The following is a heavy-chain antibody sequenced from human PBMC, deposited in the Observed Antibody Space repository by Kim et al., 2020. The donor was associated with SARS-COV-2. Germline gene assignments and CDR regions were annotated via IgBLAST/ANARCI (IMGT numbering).Heavy chain of an antibody. CDR1: GDSVSSNTYY. J-gene: IGHJ6*02. Sequence: SETLSLTCTVSGDSVSSNTYYWTWIRQPPGKGLEWIGYIYGSGSTNYNPSLKSRVTISVDTSKNQFSLKLSSVTAADTDVYYCARESGGPLHYYYGMDVWGQGTTVTVSS. V-gene: IGHV4-61*01. CDR3: ARESGGPLHYYYGMDV. D-gene: IGHD6-19*01. CDR2: IYGSGST.